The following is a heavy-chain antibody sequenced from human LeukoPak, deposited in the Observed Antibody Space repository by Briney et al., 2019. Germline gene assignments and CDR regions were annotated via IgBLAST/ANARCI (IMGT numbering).Heavy chain of an antibody. Sequence: GGSLRLSCAASGFTFSSYAMHWVRQAPGKGLEYVSAISSNGGSTSYANSVKGRFTISRDNSKNTLYLQMGSLRAEDMAVYYCARVRATFSPHFDNWGQGTLVTVSS. CDR3: ARVRATFSPHFDN. CDR2: ISSNGGST. V-gene: IGHV3-64*01. J-gene: IGHJ4*02. CDR1: GFTFSSYA. D-gene: IGHD5-12*01.